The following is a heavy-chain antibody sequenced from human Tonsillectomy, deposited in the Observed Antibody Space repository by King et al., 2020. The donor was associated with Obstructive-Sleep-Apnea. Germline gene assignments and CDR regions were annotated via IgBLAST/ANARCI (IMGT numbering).Heavy chain of an antibody. Sequence: VQLVESGGGLVQPGGSLRLSCSASGFTFSTYAMHWVRQAPGKGLDYVSAINNNGGCTYYADSVKGRFTISRDNSKNTLYLQMSSLRAEDTALYFCVKGFLDNWNDRYYFDYWGQGTLVTVSS. V-gene: IGHV3-64D*06. CDR3: VKGFLDNWNDRYYFDY. J-gene: IGHJ4*02. D-gene: IGHD1-20*01. CDR2: INNNGGCT. CDR1: GFTFSTYA.